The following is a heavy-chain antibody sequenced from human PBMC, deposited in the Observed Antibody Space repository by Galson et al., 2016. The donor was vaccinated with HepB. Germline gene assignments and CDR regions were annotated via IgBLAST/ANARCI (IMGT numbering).Heavy chain of an antibody. CDR3: ARPLLQHYDFWDQYYYYGMDV. V-gene: IGHV3-33*01. CDR2: IWYDGTKK. Sequence: SLRLSCAASGFTFSSYGMHWVRQAPGKGLEWVAVIWYDGTKKNYADSVKGRFTISRDNSKNTLYLQMNSLRAEDTAVYYCARPLLQHYDFWDQYYYYGMDVWGQGTTVTVSS. CDR1: GFTFSSYG. D-gene: IGHD3-3*01. J-gene: IGHJ6*02.